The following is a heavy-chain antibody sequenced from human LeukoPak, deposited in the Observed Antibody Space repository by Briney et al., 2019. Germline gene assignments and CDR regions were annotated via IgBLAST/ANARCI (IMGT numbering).Heavy chain of an antibody. V-gene: IGHV3-23*01. D-gene: IGHD3-16*01. CDR2: ISGSGGST. J-gene: IGHJ6*03. CDR3: AKLGGQELHNYYVAV. Sequence: GGSLRLSCGASGFTFSSYAMSWVRQAPGKGLEWVSAISGSGGSTYYANFAKGRFTISRDNSNNTLYLQMNSLRAEDTAVYYCAKLGGQELHNYYVAVCGKGTTVAVSS. CDR1: GFTFSSYA.